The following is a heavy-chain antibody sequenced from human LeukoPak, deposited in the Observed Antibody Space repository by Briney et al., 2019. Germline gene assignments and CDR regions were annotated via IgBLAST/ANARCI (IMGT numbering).Heavy chain of an antibody. J-gene: IGHJ6*03. CDR2: IHYSGST. CDR1: GGSISSYY. CDR3: ARGTNYYYMDV. Sequence: SETLSLTCTVSGGSISSYYWSWIRQPPGKGLEWIGYIHYSGSTHYNPSLKSRVTISVDTSKNQFSLKLSSVTAADTAVYYCARGTNYYYMDVWGKGTTVTISS. V-gene: IGHV4-59*08.